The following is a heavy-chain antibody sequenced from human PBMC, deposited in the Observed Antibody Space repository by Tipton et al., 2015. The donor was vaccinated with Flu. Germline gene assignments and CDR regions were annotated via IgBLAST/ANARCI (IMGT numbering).Heavy chain of an antibody. Sequence: LSLTCAVSGYSISSGYYWGWIRQPPGKGLEWIGSAYYSGSTYYNPSLKSRVTISLDTSKNHFSLKLTSVTAADTAVYYCASHGLAVAGPSPFDYWGQGTLVTVSS. D-gene: IGHD6-19*01. V-gene: IGHV4-38-2*01. CDR3: ASHGLAVAGPSPFDY. CDR2: AYYSGST. J-gene: IGHJ4*02. CDR1: GYSISSGYY.